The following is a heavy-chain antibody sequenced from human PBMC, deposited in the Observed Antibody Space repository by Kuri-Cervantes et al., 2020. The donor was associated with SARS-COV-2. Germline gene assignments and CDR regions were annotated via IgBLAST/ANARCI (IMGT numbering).Heavy chain of an antibody. Sequence: ESLKISCTVSGGSISSHYWSWIRQPPGKGLEWIGYIYYSGSTYYNPSLKSRVTISVDTSKNQFSLKLSSVTAADTAVYYCASSGWGNYYYMDVWGKGTTVTVSS. CDR3: ASSGWGNYYYMDV. V-gene: IGHV4-59*06. D-gene: IGHD6-19*01. CDR1: GGSISSHY. J-gene: IGHJ6*03. CDR2: IYYSGST.